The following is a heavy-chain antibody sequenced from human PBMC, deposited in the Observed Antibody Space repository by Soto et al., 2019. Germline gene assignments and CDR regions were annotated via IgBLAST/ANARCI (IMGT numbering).Heavy chain of an antibody. V-gene: IGHV1-69*02. D-gene: IGHD6-13*01. J-gene: IGHJ6*02. Sequence: QVQLVQSGAEVKKPGSSVKVSCKASGGTFSSYTISWVRQAPGQGLEWMGRIIPILGIANYAQKFQGRVTITADKSTSTAYMELSSLRSEDTAVYYCAMEQKLVHYYGMDVWGQGTTVTVSS. CDR2: IIPILGIA. CDR3: AMEQKLVHYYGMDV. CDR1: GGTFSSYT.